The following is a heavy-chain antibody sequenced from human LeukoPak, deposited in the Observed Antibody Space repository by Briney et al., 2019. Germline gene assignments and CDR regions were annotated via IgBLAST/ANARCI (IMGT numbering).Heavy chain of an antibody. CDR2: ISGSGGST. V-gene: IGHV3-23*01. Sequence: PGGSLRLSCAASGFTFSSYAMSWVRQAPGKGLEWVSAISGSGGSTYYADSVRGRFTISRDNSKNTLYLQMNSLSAEDTAVYYCAKDGRYCSGGSPCWVYYYGMDVWGQGTTVTVSS. J-gene: IGHJ6*02. CDR1: GFTFSSYA. D-gene: IGHD2-15*01. CDR3: AKDGRYCSGGSPCWVYYYGMDV.